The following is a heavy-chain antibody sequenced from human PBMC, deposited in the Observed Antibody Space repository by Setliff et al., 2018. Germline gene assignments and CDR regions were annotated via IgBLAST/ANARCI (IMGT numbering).Heavy chain of an antibody. CDR1: GFTFSSYS. V-gene: IGHV3-23*01. Sequence: GGSLRLSCAASGFTFSSYSMSWVRQAPGKGLEWVSAISGSGGSTYYADSVKVRFTISRDNSKNSLYLQMNSLRAEDTAVYYCARESVAATYNWFDPWGQGTLVTVSS. D-gene: IGHD2-15*01. CDR3: ARESVAATYNWFDP. CDR2: ISGSGGST. J-gene: IGHJ5*02.